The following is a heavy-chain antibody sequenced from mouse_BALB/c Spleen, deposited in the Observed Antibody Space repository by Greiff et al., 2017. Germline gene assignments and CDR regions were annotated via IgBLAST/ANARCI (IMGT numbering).Heavy chain of an antibody. CDR1: GFSLTSYG. Sequence: VKLVESGPGLVAPSQSLSITCTVSGFSLTSYGVHWVRQPPGKGLEWLGVIWAGGSTNYNSALMSRLSISKDNSKSQVFLKMNSLQTDDTAMYYCARANYRYDEWGYYAMDYWGQGTSVTVSS. V-gene: IGHV2-9*02. J-gene: IGHJ4*01. CDR3: ARANYRYDEWGYYAMDY. D-gene: IGHD2-14*01. CDR2: IWAGGST.